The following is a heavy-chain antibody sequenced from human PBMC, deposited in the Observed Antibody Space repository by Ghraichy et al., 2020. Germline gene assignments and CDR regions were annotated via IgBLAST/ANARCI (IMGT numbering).Heavy chain of an antibody. CDR3: AREKQDIVVVPAAGGDYYYYYMDV. D-gene: IGHD2-2*01. Sequence: ASVKVSCKASGYTFTSYGISWVRQAPGQGLEWMGWISAYNGNTNYAQKLQGRVTMTTDTSTSTAYMELRSLRSDDTAVDYCAREKQDIVVVPAAGGDYYYYYMDVWGKGTTVTVSS. CDR2: ISAYNGNT. CDR1: GYTFTSYG. J-gene: IGHJ6*03. V-gene: IGHV1-18*01.